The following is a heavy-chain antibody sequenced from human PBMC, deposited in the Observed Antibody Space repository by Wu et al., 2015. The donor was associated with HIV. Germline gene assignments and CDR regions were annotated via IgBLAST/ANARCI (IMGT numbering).Heavy chain of an antibody. Sequence: QVQLVQSGTEMKKSGASMKVSCKTSGYTFTGYYIHWVRQAPGQGLEWMGWINPDSGDTKFAQTFKDRFTMTRDTSTTTVNMQLGTLTSEDTAVYYCNRGMQGWVNDAFDIWGQGTMVTVSS. V-gene: IGHV1-2*02. D-gene: IGHD3-16*01. J-gene: IGHJ3*02. CDR1: GYTFTGYY. CDR2: INPDSGDT. CDR3: NRGMQGWVNDAFDI.